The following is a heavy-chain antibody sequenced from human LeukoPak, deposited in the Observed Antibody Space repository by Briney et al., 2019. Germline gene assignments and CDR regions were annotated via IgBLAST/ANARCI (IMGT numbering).Heavy chain of an antibody. V-gene: IGHV1-2*02. CDR1: GYTITNNY. CDR3: ARASATGNWFDP. D-gene: IGHD1-26*01. J-gene: IGHJ5*02. Sequence: ASVKVSCKASGYTITNNYMHWVRQAPGQGLEWMGWINPNSGGTNYAQKFQGRVTMTRDTSISTAYMELSRLRSDDTAVYYCARASATGNWFDPWGQGTLVTVSS. CDR2: INPNSGGT.